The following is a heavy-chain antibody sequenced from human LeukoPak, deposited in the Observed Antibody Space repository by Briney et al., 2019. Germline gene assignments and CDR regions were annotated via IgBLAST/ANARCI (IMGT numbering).Heavy chain of an antibody. CDR3: AINGGGDSGYGNFDY. CDR2: ITSSSHYI. V-gene: IGHV3-21*04. Sequence: GGSLRLSCAASGFTFNIYSMNWVRQAPGKGLEWVSRITSSSHYIYYADSVKGRFTISRDNAKNSLYLQMNSLRAEDTAFYYCAINGGGDSGYGNFDYWGQGTLVTVSS. CDR1: GFTFNIYS. D-gene: IGHD5-12*01. J-gene: IGHJ4*02.